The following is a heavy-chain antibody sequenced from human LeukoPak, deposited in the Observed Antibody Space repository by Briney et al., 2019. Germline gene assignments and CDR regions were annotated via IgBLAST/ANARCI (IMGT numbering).Heavy chain of an antibody. CDR1: GFTFSSYE. V-gene: IGHV3-48*03. CDR2: ISSSGSTI. Sequence: GGSLRLSCAASGFTFSSYEMNWVRQAPGKGLERVSYISSSGSTIYYADSVKGRFTISRDNAKNSLYLQMNSLRAEDTAVYYCASFCWYNWNDACNIWGQGTMVTVSS. D-gene: IGHD1-1*01. J-gene: IGHJ3*02. CDR3: ASFCWYNWNDACNI.